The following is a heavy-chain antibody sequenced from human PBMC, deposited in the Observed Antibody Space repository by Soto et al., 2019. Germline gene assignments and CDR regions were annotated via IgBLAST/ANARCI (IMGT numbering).Heavy chain of an antibody. Sequence: SETLSLTCTVSGGSISSYYWSWIRQPPGKGLEWIGYIYYSGSTHYNPSLKSRVTISVDTSKNQFSLKLSSVTAADTAVYYCAGPYSSSPFFNYWGQGTLVTVSS. CDR3: AGPYSSSPFFNY. V-gene: IGHV4-59*01. CDR1: GGSISSYY. J-gene: IGHJ4*02. CDR2: IYYSGST. D-gene: IGHD6-6*01.